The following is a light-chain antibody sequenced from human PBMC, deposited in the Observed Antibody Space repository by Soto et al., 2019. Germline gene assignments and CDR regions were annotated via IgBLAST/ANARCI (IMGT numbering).Light chain of an antibody. J-gene: IGLJ3*02. CDR2: EVN. Sequence: QSALTQPASVSGSPGQSITISCTGTSSDVGSYDLVSWYQQHPGKAPKLMIYEVNKRPSGVSNRFSGSKSGNTASLTISGLQAEDEADYYCCSYAGSFTWVFGGGTKVTVL. V-gene: IGLV2-23*02. CDR1: SSDVGSYDL. CDR3: CSYAGSFTWV.